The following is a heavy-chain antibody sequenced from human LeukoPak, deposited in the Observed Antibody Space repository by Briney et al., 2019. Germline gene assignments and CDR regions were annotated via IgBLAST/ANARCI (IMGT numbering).Heavy chain of an antibody. CDR2: INHSGST. J-gene: IGHJ4*02. Sequence: SETLSLTCAVYGGSFSGYYWSWIRQPPGKGLEWIGEINHSGSTNYNPSLKSRVTISVDTSKNEFSLKLSSVTAADTAVYYCARILSTGYPDYWGQGTLVTVSS. CDR3: ARILSTGYPDY. CDR1: GGSFSGYY. D-gene: IGHD2/OR15-2a*01. V-gene: IGHV4-34*01.